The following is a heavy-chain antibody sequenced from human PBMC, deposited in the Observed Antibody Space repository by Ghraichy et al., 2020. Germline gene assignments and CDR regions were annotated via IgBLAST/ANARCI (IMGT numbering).Heavy chain of an antibody. CDR1: GFTFSGST. Sequence: GESLNISCGASGFTFSGSTMSWVRQAPGKGLEWVSSITSPSNTIYYADSVKGRFTISRDNAKNSLFLQMNSLRDEDTAVYYCARDSSTFSYWGQGTLVTGSS. CDR2: ITSPSNTI. J-gene: IGHJ4*02. CDR3: ARDSSTFSY. D-gene: IGHD2-2*01. V-gene: IGHV3-48*02.